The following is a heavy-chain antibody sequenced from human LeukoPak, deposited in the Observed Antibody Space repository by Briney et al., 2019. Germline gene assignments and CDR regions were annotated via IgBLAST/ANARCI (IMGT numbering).Heavy chain of an antibody. J-gene: IGHJ1*01. D-gene: IGHD6-19*01. Sequence: PGGSLRLSCTASGFTFSSYWMHWVRQAPGKGLVWVSRINSDGSSTNYADSVKGRFTISRDNAKNTLYLQMNSLRAEDTAVYYCARVPRTVVGTKDAKYFQHWGQGTLATVSS. CDR3: ARVPRTVVGTKDAKYFQH. V-gene: IGHV3-74*01. CDR1: GFTFSSYW. CDR2: INSDGSST.